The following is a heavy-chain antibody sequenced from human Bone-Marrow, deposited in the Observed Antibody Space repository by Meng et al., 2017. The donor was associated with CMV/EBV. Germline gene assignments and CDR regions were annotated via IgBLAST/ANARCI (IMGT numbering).Heavy chain of an antibody. CDR1: GFTFDDHA. Sequence: GESLKISCAASGFTFDDHAMHWVRQAPGKGLEWVSLISCDGGSTYYADSVKGRFTISRDNSKNSLYLQMNSLRAEDTALYYCAKEGDSSGFRGYFDYWGQGMLVTVSS. J-gene: IGHJ4*02. CDR2: ISCDGGST. D-gene: IGHD3-22*01. CDR3: AKEGDSSGFRGYFDY. V-gene: IGHV3-43D*03.